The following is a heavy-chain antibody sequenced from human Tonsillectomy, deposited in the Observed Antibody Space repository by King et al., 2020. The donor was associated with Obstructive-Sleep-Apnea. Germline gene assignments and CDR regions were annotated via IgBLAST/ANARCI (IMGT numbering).Heavy chain of an antibody. CDR1: GGSISSSSYY. CDR2: IYYSGST. Sequence: QLQESGPGLVKPSETLSLTCTVSGGSISSSSYYWGWIRQPPGKGLEWIGSIYYSGSTYYNPSLKSRVTISVDTSKNQFSLKLSSVTAADTAVYSCARDLPSVFWSGYSFYDAFAIWGQGTMVTVSS. J-gene: IGHJ3*02. V-gene: IGHV4-39*07. CDR3: ARDLPSVFWSGYSFYDAFAI. D-gene: IGHD3-3*01.